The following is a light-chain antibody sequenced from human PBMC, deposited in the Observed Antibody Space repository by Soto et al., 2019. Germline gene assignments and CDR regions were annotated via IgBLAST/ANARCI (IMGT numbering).Light chain of an antibody. Sequence: DIQMTQSPSSLSASVGDRVTITCRASQSISSSLNWYQQKPGKAPKLLIYAASSLQSGVPSRFSGSGSGTDFTLTISSLQPEDFATYYCQQNYSTPMYTFGQGTKLEIK. V-gene: IGKV1-39*01. CDR1: QSISSS. J-gene: IGKJ2*01. CDR3: QQNYSTPMYT. CDR2: AAS.